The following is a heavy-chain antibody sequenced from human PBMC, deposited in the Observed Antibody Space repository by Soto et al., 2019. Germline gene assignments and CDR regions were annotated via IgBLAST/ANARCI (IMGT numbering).Heavy chain of an antibody. CDR1: GYTFTSYA. D-gene: IGHD6-13*01. CDR3: ARVYSSSWYGYYYYGMDV. J-gene: IGHJ6*02. Sequence: ASVKVSCKASGYTFTSYAMHWVRQAPGQRLEWMGWINAGNGNTKYSQKFQGKVTITRDTSASTAYMELSSLRSEDTAVYYCARVYSSSWYGYYYYGMDVWGQGTTVTVSS. CDR2: INAGNGNT. V-gene: IGHV1-3*01.